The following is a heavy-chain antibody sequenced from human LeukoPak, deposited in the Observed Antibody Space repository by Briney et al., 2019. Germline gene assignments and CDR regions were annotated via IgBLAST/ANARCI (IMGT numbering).Heavy chain of an antibody. CDR2: IKQDGSEK. D-gene: IGHD2-8*01. V-gene: IGHV3-7*01. CDR3: VRDFYCHNGPCFDL. CDR1: GFTFSSYW. J-gene: IGHJ4*02. Sequence: GGSLRLSCAASGFTFSSYWMSWVRQAPGKGLEWVANIKQDGSEKYYVDSVKGRFTISRDNAKNSLYLQMNSLRAEDTAVYYCVRDFYCHNGPCFDLWGQGTLVIVSS.